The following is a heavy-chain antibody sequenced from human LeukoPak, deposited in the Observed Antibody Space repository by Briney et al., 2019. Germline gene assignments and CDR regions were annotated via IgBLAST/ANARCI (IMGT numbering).Heavy chain of an antibody. CDR2: IRSHGSNK. J-gene: IGHJ4*02. CDR1: GFTFSSYD. D-gene: IGHD6-19*01. V-gene: IGHV3-30*02. CDR3: AKAIAVAHGHC. Sequence: PGGSLRLSCAASGFTFSSYDRHWVRQAPGKGLEWVAFIRSHGSNKYYADSVKGRFTISRDNSKNTLYLQMNSLRADDTAVYYCAKAIAVAHGHCWGQGTLVTVSS.